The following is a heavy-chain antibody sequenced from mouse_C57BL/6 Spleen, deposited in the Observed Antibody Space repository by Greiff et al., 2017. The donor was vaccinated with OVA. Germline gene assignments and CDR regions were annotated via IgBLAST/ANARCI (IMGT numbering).Heavy chain of an antibody. V-gene: IGHV1-82*01. CDR2: IYPGDGDT. CDR1: GYAFSSSW. CDR3: ARAVDFDY. J-gene: IGHJ2*01. Sequence: VQLQESGPELVKPGASVKISCKASGYAFSSSWMNWVKQRPGKGLEWIGRIYPGDGDTTYNGKFKGKATLTADKSSSTAYMQLSSLTSEDSAVYFYARAVDFDYWGQGTTLTVAA.